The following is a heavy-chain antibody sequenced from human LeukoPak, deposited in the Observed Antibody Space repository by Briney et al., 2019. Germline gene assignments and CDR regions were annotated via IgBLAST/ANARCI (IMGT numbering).Heavy chain of an antibody. CDR1: GYSISSGYY. V-gene: IGHV4-38-2*02. Sequence: PSETLSLTCTVSGYSISSGYYWGWIRQPPGKGLEWIGSIYHSGSTYYNPSLKSRVTISVDTSKNQFSLKLSSVTAADTAVYYCARVDGGNWFDPWGQGTLVTVSS. J-gene: IGHJ5*02. CDR3: ARVDGGNWFDP. D-gene: IGHD4-23*01. CDR2: IYHSGST.